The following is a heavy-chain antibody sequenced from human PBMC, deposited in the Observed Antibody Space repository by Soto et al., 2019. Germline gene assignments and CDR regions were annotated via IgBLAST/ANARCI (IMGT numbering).Heavy chain of an antibody. Sequence: ASAQVSCEASAYTFTSYDINWVRQANGKELEWMGWMNPNSGNTGYAQKFQGRVTMTRNTSISTAYMELSSLRSEDTAVNYCARVLSHPRRRSTMRVVPSLAYWGQGTLVTVSS. V-gene: IGHV1-8*01. CDR1: AYTFTSYD. CDR3: ARVLSHPRRRSTMRVVPSLAY. CDR2: MNPNSGNT. D-gene: IGHD3-22*01. J-gene: IGHJ4*02.